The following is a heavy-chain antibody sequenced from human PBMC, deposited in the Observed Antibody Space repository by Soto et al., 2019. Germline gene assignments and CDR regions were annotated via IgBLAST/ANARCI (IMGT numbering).Heavy chain of an antibody. CDR3: AKGRGGSGSLTPRVDF. J-gene: IGHJ4*02. V-gene: IGHV3-23*01. CDR1: GFTFNNYA. D-gene: IGHD3-10*01. Sequence: EVQLLESGGGLVQPGGSLRLSCAASGFTFNNYAMTWVRQAPGKGLEWVSAISGGGDTTCYADSVKGRFTVSRDGSKNTLYLQMSSLRAEDTALYYCAKGRGGSGSLTPRVDFWGKGTLVTVSS. CDR2: ISGGGDTT.